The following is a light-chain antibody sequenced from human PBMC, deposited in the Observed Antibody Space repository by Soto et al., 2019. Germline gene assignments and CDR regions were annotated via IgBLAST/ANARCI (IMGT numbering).Light chain of an antibody. CDR1: SSDIGGFNF. V-gene: IGLV2-8*01. CDR2: EVS. J-gene: IGLJ3*02. Sequence: QSALTQPPSASGSPGQSVTISCTGTSSDIGGFNFVSWYQQHPGKAPKLIIFEVSQRPSGVPNRFSGSKSGNTASLTVSGLQDEDEADYCCCSFSVNFWVFGGGTKLTVL. CDR3: CSFSVNFWV.